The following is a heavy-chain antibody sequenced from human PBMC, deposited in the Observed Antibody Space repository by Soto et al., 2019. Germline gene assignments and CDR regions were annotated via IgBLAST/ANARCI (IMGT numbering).Heavy chain of an antibody. D-gene: IGHD2-15*01. CDR1: GYTFTSYA. V-gene: IGHV1-3*01. CDR3: ARDRGCSGGSCYEGGEAWFDP. J-gene: IGHJ5*02. Sequence: ASVKVSCKASGYTFTSYAMHWVRQAPGQRLEWMGWINAGNGNTKYSQKFQGRVTITRDTSASTAYMELSSLRSEDTAVYYCARDRGCSGGSCYEGGEAWFDPWGQGTLVTVSS. CDR2: INAGNGNT.